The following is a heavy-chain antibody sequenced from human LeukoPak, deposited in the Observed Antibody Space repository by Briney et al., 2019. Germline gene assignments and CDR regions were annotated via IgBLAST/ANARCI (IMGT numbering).Heavy chain of an antibody. CDR2: IYYTGTT. CDR1: GGSVSSGSYY. V-gene: IGHV4-61*01. CDR3: ARDLFGPGHFLPESP. Sequence: KASETLSLTCTVSGGSVSSGSYYWSWIRQPPGKGLEWIGYIYYTGTTNYNPSLKSRVTLSVDTSKNEFSLKLSSVTAADTAVYYCARDLFGPGHFLPESPWGQGTLVTVSS. J-gene: IGHJ5*02. D-gene: IGHD3-10*01.